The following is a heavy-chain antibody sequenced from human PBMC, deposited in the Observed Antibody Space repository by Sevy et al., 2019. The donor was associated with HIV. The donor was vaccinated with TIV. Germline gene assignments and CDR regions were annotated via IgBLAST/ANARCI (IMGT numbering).Heavy chain of an antibody. CDR1: GFTFSSYG. J-gene: IGHJ3*02. CDR2: IWYDGSNK. CDR3: ARDKDGRERGSAAAFDI. D-gene: IGHD1-1*01. V-gene: IGHV3-33*01. Sequence: GGSLRLSCAASGFTFSSYGMHWVRQAPGKGLEWVAVIWYDGSNKYYADSVKGRFTISRDNSKNTLYLQMNSLRAEDTAVYYCARDKDGRERGSAAAFDIWGQGTMVTVSS.